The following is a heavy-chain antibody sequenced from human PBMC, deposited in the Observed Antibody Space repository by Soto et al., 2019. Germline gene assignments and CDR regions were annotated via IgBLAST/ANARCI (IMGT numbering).Heavy chain of an antibody. J-gene: IGHJ5*02. Sequence: PSETLSLTCAVYGGSFSGYYWSLLRQPPGKGLEWIGEINHSGSTNYNPSLKSRVTISVDTSKNQFSLKLSSVTAADTAVYYCARVSDFWSGYGSFWREDWFDPWGQGTLVTVSS. CDR2: INHSGST. D-gene: IGHD3-3*01. V-gene: IGHV4-34*01. CDR1: GGSFSGYY. CDR3: ARVSDFWSGYGSFWREDWFDP.